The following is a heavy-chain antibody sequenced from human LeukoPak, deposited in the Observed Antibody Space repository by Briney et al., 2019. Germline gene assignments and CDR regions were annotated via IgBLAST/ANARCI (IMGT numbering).Heavy chain of an antibody. CDR1: GFTFVDYG. D-gene: IGHD6-13*01. J-gene: IGHJ4*02. CDR3: ARDRMGTSYSVSHFGS. CDR2: INWNGGIT. Sequence: GGPLRLSCATSGFTFVDYGLSWVRQAPGKGLEWLSAINWNGGITEYADSVKGRFTISRDNAKNSLYLQMDSLRAEDTAFYYCARDRMGTSYSVSHFGSWGQGTLVTVSS. V-gene: IGHV3-20*04.